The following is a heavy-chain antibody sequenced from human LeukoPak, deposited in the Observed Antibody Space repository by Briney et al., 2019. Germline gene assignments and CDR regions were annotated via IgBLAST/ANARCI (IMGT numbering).Heavy chain of an antibody. J-gene: IGHJ5*02. CDR2: IYHSGST. V-gene: IGHV4-30-2*01. CDR1: GGSISSGAYY. Sequence: SETLSLTCTVSGGSISSGAYYWSWIRQPPGKGLEWIGYIYHSGSTYYNPSLKSRVTISVDRSKNQFSLKLSSVTAADTAVYYCARGDNYYDSSGYCWFDPWGQGTLVTVSS. D-gene: IGHD3-22*01. CDR3: ARGDNYYDSSGYCWFDP.